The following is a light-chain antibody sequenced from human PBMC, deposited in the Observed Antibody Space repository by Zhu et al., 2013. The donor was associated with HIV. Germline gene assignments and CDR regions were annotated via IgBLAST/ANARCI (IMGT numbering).Light chain of an antibody. CDR1: QRINTY. J-gene: IGKJ2*01. Sequence: DIQMTQSPSSLSASVGDRVTMTCRASQRINTYLNWYQQRPGEAPKLLIYDASNLETGVPSRFSGSGFGTDFTFTISSLQTEDSATYFCSQFDSFPYTFGQGTKLEIK. CDR3: SQFDSFPYT. CDR2: DAS. V-gene: IGKV1-33*01.